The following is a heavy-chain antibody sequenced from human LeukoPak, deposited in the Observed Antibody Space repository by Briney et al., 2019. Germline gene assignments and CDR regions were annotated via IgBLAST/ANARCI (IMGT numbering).Heavy chain of an antibody. V-gene: IGHV4-39*01. CDR2: IFYSGST. Sequence: PAETLSLICTVSGGSISSSSFHWGWIRQPPGKGLEWIGTIFYSGSTYYNPSLKSRVTRSVDTSKNQFSLKLSSVTAADTAVYYCARQGYISGQGFRNNWFDPWGQGSLVTVSS. CDR1: GGSISSSSFH. J-gene: IGHJ5*02. CDR3: ARQGYISGQGFRNNWFDP. D-gene: IGHD6-19*01.